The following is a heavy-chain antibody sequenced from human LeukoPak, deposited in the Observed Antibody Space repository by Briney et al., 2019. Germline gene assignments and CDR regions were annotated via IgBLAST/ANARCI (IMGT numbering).Heavy chain of an antibody. Sequence: GGSLRLSCAASGFTFSSYGMHWVRQAPGKGLEWVAIMWYDGSKKYYVDSVKGRFTISRDNSKNTVYLQMNSLRAEDTAVYYCARDYYYGSGSYFDYWGQGTLVTVSS. J-gene: IGHJ4*02. CDR2: MWYDGSKK. D-gene: IGHD3-10*01. CDR3: ARDYYYGSGSYFDY. CDR1: GFTFSSYG. V-gene: IGHV3-33*08.